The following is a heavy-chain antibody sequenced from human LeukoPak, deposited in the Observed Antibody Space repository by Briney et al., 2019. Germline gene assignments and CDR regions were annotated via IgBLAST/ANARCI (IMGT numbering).Heavy chain of an antibody. CDR3: ARDGGGRDIVVVPARFDP. Sequence: SETLSLTCTVSGASVSSTTYSRVWIRQPPGKGLEWIGSIYHSGSTYYNPSLKSRVTTSVDTSKNQFSLKLSSVTAADTAVYYCARDGGGRDIVVVPARFDPWGQGTLVTVSS. J-gene: IGHJ5*02. CDR1: GASVSSTTYS. CDR2: IYHSGST. D-gene: IGHD2-2*01. V-gene: IGHV4-39*07.